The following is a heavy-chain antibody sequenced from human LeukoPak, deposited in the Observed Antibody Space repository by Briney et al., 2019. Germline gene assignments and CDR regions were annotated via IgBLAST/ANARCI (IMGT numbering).Heavy chain of an antibody. Sequence: ASVKVSCKASGYTFTFSDYYMHWVRQAPGQGLEWMGWISAYSGNTNYAQKLQGRVTMTTDTSTSTAYMELRSLRSDDTAVYYCARGIYDILTGYYIDWGQGTLVTVSS. CDR3: ARGIYDILTGYYID. CDR1: GYTFTFSDYY. J-gene: IGHJ4*02. D-gene: IGHD3-9*01. CDR2: ISAYSGNT. V-gene: IGHV1-18*04.